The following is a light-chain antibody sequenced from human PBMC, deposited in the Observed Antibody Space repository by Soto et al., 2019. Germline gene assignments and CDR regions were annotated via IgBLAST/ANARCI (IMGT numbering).Light chain of an antibody. CDR1: SSDVGGYNY. Sequence: QCVLTQPPSASGSPGQSVTISCTGTSSDVGGYNYVSWYQQHPGKAPKLMIYEVNKRPSGVPDRFSGSKSGNTASLTVSGLQAEDEGDYHCSSFAGSNNLVFGGGTKLTVL. CDR3: SSFAGSNNLV. CDR2: EVN. V-gene: IGLV2-8*01. J-gene: IGLJ3*02.